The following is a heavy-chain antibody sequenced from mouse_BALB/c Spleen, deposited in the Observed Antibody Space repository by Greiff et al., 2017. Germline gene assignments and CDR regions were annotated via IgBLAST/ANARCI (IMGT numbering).Heavy chain of an antibody. CDR3: ARDYYGSSHWYFDV. CDR1: GYTFTSYV. Sequence: VQLQQSGPELVKPGASVKMSCKASGYTFTSYVMHWVKQKPGQGLEWIGYINPYNDGTKYNEKFKGKATLTSDKSSSTAYMELSSLTSEDSAVYFCARDYYGSSHWYFDVWGAGTTVTVSS. CDR2: INPYNDGT. D-gene: IGHD1-1*01. V-gene: IGHV1-14*01. J-gene: IGHJ1*01.